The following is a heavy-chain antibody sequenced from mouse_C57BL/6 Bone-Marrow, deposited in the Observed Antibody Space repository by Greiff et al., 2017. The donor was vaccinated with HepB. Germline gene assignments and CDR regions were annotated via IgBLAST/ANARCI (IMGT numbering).Heavy chain of an antibody. D-gene: IGHD1-1*01. CDR2: IYPGSGST. CDR3: ARFRYGSRRWYFDV. CDR1: GYTFTSYW. Sequence: QVHVKQPGAELVKPGASVKMSCKASGYTFTSYWITWVKQRPGQGLEWIGDIYPGSGSTNYNEKFKSKATLTVDTSSSTAYMQLSSLTSEDSAVYYCARFRYGSRRWYFDVWGTGTTVTVSS. J-gene: IGHJ1*03. V-gene: IGHV1-55*01.